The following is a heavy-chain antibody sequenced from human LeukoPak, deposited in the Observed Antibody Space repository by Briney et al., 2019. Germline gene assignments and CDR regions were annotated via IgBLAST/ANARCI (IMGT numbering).Heavy chain of an antibody. V-gene: IGHV1-46*01. CDR1: GYTFTSYY. CDR2: INPSGGST. CDR3: ARAGLPTIYYYYGMDV. J-gene: IGHJ6*02. D-gene: IGHD5-12*01. Sequence: ASVKVSCKASGYTFTSYYMHWVRQAPGQGLEWMGIINPSGGSTSYAQKFQGRVTMTRDTSTSTVYMELSSLRSEDTAVYYCARAGLPTIYYYYGMDVWGQGTTVTVSS.